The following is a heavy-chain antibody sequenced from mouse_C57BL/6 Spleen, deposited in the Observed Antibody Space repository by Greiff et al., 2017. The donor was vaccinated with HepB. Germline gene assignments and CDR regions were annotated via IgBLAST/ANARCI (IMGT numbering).Heavy chain of an antibody. CDR2: IYPSDSET. CDR1: GYTFTSYW. J-gene: IGHJ4*01. CDR3: ARGDRYAMDY. V-gene: IGHV1-61*01. Sequence: VQLQQPGAELVRPGSSVKLSCKASGYTFTSYWMDWVKQRPGQGLEWIGNIYPSDSETHYNQKFKDKATLTVDKSSSTAYMQLSSLTSEDSAVYYCARGDRYAMDYWGQGTSVTVSS. D-gene: IGHD3-3*01.